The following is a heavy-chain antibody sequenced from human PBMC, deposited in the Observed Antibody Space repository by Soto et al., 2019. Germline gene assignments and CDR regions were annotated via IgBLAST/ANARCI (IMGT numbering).Heavy chain of an antibody. CDR2: IYPGDSDT. J-gene: IGHJ4*02. V-gene: IGHV5-51*01. D-gene: IGHD5-18*01. CDR3: ARLHQDTAMVEKARYYFDY. Sequence: GESLKISCKASGYTFTNYWITWVRQVPGKGLEWMGIIYPGDSDTRYSPSFQGLVTISADRSINTAYLQWSSLKASDTAIYYCARLHQDTAMVEKARYYFDYWGQGTLVTVSS. CDR1: GYTFTNYW.